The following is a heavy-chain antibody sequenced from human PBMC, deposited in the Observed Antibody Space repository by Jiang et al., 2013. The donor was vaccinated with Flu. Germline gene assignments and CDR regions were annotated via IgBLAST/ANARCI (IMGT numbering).Heavy chain of an antibody. CDR2: ISTHNGDT. J-gene: IGHJ6*02. Sequence: QLVESGGEVKKPGASVKVSCKTSGYTFTTYGISWVRQAPGQGPEWLGWISTHNGDTNYAQKLQGRVTMTTDTSTSTAYMELRSLRSDDTAVYYCARDVRAAGSYYLYYSYVLDVWGQGTTVTVSS. CDR1: GYTFTTYG. D-gene: IGHD3-10*01. CDR3: ARDVRAAGSYYLYYSYVLDV. V-gene: IGHV1-18*04.